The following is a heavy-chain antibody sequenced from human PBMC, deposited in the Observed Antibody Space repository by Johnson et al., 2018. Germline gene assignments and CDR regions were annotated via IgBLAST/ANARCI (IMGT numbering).Heavy chain of an antibody. D-gene: IGHD5-24*01. CDR1: GFTFSSYD. V-gene: IGHV3-33*01. Sequence: QVQLVQSGGGVVQPGRSLRLSCAASGFTFSSYDMHWVRQAPGMGLEWVAVIWYDGSNKYCADSVKGRFTISRDNSKNTLYLQMNSLRAEDTAVYYCARDGGRDGYNYFHHWGQGTLVTVSS. J-gene: IGHJ1*01. CDR2: IWYDGSNK. CDR3: ARDGGRDGYNYFHH.